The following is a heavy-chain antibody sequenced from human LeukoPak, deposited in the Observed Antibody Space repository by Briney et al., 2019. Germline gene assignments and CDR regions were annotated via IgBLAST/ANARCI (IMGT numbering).Heavy chain of an antibody. J-gene: IGHJ4*02. CDR1: GYTFTSYA. CDR3: ARVEEVRGGITSFDY. D-gene: IGHD3-10*01. V-gene: IGHV1-18*01. CDR2: ISVYNDNT. Sequence: ASVKVSCKASGYTFTSYAISWVRQAPGQGLEWMGWISVYNDNTNYAQKLQGRVTVTTDTSTSTAYMELRSLTSDDTAVYYCARVEEVRGGITSFDYWGQGTVVTVSS.